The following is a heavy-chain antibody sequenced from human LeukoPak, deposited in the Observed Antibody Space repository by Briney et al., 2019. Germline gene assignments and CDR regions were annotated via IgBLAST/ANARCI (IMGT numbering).Heavy chain of an antibody. J-gene: IGHJ1*01. D-gene: IGHD3-22*01. Sequence: PSETLSLTCTASGGSISSYYWSWIRQPPGKGLEWIGYIYYSGSTNYNPSLKSRVTISVDTSKNQFSLKLSSVTAADTAVYYCARAGPYDSRYFQHWGQGTLVTVSS. CDR2: IYYSGST. CDR1: GGSISSYY. V-gene: IGHV4-59*01. CDR3: ARAGPYDSRYFQH.